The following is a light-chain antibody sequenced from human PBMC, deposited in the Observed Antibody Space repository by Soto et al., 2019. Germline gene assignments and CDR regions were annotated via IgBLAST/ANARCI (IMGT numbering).Light chain of an antibody. Sequence: DIQMTQSPSSLPASIGDRVTITCQATQDIGNYLNWYQQKSGKAPKVLIYDVSSLATGVPTRFSGSGFGTDFTLTISSLQPEDFDTYYCQQYDNLLATFGGGTKVEI. V-gene: IGKV1-33*01. CDR2: DVS. J-gene: IGKJ4*01. CDR1: QDIGNY. CDR3: QQYDNLLAT.